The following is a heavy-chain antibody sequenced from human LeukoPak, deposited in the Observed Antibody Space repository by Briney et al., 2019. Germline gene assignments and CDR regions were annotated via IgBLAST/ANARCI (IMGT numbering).Heavy chain of an antibody. J-gene: IGHJ6*03. Sequence: ASVKVSCKASGYTFTGYYMHWVRQAPGQGLEWMGRINPNSGGTNYAQKFQGRVTMTRDTSISTAYMELSRLRFDDTAVYYCARPTGGSSPAYYYYMDVWGKGTTVTVSS. CDR2: INPNSGGT. V-gene: IGHV1-2*06. D-gene: IGHD4-23*01. CDR1: GYTFTGYY. CDR3: ARPTGGSSPAYYYYMDV.